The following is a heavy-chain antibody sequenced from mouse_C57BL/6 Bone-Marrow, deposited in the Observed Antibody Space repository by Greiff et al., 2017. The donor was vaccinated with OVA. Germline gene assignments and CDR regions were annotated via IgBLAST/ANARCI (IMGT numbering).Heavy chain of an antibody. J-gene: IGHJ3*01. CDR2: ISSGGSYT. Sequence: EVNLVESGGDLVKPGGSLKLSCAASGFTFSSYGMSWVRQTPDKRLEWVATISSGGSYTYYPDSVKGRFTISRDNAKNTLYLQMSSLKSEDTAMYYCARRDGRGFAYWGQGTLVTVSA. CDR3: ARRDGRGFAY. D-gene: IGHD1-1*01. V-gene: IGHV5-6*02. CDR1: GFTFSSYG.